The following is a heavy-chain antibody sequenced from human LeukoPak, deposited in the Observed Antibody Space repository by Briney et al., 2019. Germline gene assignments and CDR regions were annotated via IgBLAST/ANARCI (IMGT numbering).Heavy chain of an antibody. CDR3: ARTPRNGYNYYFDY. V-gene: IGHV4-59*01. D-gene: IGHD5-24*01. CDR1: GGSISSYY. CDR2: IYYSGST. J-gene: IGHJ4*02. Sequence: SETLSLICTVSGGSISSYYWSWIRQPPGKGLEWIGYIYYSGSTNYNPSLKSRVTISVDTSKNQFSLKLSSVTVVDTAVYYCARTPRNGYNYYFDYWGQGTLVTVSS.